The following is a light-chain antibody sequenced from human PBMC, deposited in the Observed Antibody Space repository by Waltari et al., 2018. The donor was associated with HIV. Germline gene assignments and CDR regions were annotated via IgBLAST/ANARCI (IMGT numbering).Light chain of an antibody. CDR3: AAWDDSLSGWV. CDR2: RNS. Sequence: QSALTQPPSTSGTPGQTVTIPCSGSSSNIGDNYVSCYQQLPGTAPKLLIYRNSQRPSGVRDRCSGSNSGTSASLAINDLRSEDEAEYHCAAWDDSLSGWVFGGGTNLTVL. J-gene: IGLJ3*02. V-gene: IGLV1-47*01. CDR1: SSNIGDNY.